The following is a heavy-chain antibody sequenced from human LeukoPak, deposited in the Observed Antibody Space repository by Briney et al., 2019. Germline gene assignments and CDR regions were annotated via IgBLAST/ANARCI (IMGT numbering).Heavy chain of an antibody. J-gene: IGHJ4*02. CDR3: ARGISYDSSDY. CDR1: GYTLTELS. CDR2: FDPEDGET. V-gene: IGHV1-24*01. Sequence: AASVKVSCKVSGYTLTELSMHWVRQPPGKGLEWMGGFDPEDGETIYAQKFQGRVTMTRDMSTSTVYMELSSLRSEDTAVYYCARGISYDSSDYWGQGTLVTVSS. D-gene: IGHD3-22*01.